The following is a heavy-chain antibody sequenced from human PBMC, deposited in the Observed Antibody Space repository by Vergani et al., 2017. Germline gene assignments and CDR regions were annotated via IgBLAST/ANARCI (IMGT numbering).Heavy chain of an antibody. V-gene: IGHV3-66*02. CDR2: LYSGGST. D-gene: IGHD5-24*01. Sequence: EVQLVESGGGLVQPGGSLRLSCAASGFTVSSNYMSWVRQAPGKGLAWVSVLYSGGSTYYADSVKGRFTISRDNSKNTLYLQMNSLRAEDTAVYYCARDGPYASTPHPDYWGQGTLVTVSS. CDR3: ARDGPYASTPHPDY. CDR1: GFTVSSNY. J-gene: IGHJ4*02.